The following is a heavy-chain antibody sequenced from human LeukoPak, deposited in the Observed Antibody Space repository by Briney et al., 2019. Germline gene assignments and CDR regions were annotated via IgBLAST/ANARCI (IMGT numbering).Heavy chain of an antibody. D-gene: IGHD5-12*01. J-gene: IGHJ4*02. CDR1: GFTFSSYA. Sequence: GGSLRLSCAASGFTFSSYAMSWVRQAPEKGLDWASAISGSGGSTYYADSVKGRFTISRDNSKNTLYLQMNSLRAEDTAVYYCAKVRSGYDSLDYWGQGTLVTVSS. CDR2: ISGSGGST. V-gene: IGHV3-23*01. CDR3: AKVRSGYDSLDY.